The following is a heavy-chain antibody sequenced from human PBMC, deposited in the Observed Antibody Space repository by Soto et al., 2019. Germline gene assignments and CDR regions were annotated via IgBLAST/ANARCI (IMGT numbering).Heavy chain of an antibody. CDR2: IIPIFGTA. Sequence: ASVKVSCKASGGTFSSYAISWVRQAPGQGLEWMGGIIPIFGTANYAQKFQGRVTITADESTSTAYMELSSLGSEDTAVYYCARGRVEWLDYYYYYYGMDVWGQGTTVTVSS. V-gene: IGHV1-69*13. J-gene: IGHJ6*02. CDR3: ARGRVEWLDYYYYYYGMDV. D-gene: IGHD3-3*01. CDR1: GGTFSSYA.